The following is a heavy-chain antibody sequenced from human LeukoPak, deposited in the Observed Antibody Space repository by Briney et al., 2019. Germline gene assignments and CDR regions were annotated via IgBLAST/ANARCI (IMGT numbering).Heavy chain of an antibody. CDR3: AKDLSLYYDFWSGYYTGTDY. CDR1: GFTFSSYG. V-gene: IGHV3-23*01. CDR2: ISGSGGST. D-gene: IGHD3-3*01. Sequence: PGGSLRLSCAASGFTFSSYGMSWVRQAPGKGLEWVSAISGSGGSTYYADSVKGRFTISRDNSKNTLYLQMNSLRAEDTAVYYCAKDLSLYYDFWSGYYTGTDYWGQGTLVTVSS. J-gene: IGHJ4*02.